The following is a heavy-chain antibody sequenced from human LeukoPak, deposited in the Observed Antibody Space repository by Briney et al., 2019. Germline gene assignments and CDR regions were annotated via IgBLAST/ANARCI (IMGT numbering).Heavy chain of an antibody. CDR1: GGSISSSSYY. J-gene: IGHJ6*02. CDR2: IYYSGST. D-gene: IGHD2-21*01. Sequence: SETLSLTCTVSGGSISSSSYYWGWIRQPPGKGLEWIGSIYYSGSTYYNPSLKSRVTISVDTSKNQFSLKLSSVTAADTAVYYCVRHIPRGDGMDVWGQGTTVTVSS. CDR3: VRHIPRGDGMDV. V-gene: IGHV4-39*01.